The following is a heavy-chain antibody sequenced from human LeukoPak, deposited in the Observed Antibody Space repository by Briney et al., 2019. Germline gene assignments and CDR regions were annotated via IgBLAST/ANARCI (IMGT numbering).Heavy chain of an antibody. CDR1: GGSLSSGGYY. Sequence: SETLSLTCAVSGGSLSSGGYYWGWVRQPPGTGLEWLGEINHSGSTNYNPSLKSRVTISVDTSKNQFSLKLSSVTAADTAVYYCARHNDGYLDYWGQGTLVTVSS. D-gene: IGHD1-1*01. CDR3: ARHNDGYLDY. J-gene: IGHJ4*02. V-gene: IGHV4-39*01. CDR2: INHSGST.